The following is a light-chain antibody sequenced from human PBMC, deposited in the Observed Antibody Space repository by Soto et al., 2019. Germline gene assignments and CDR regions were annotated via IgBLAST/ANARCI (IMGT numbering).Light chain of an antibody. CDR1: SEHNTYA. Sequence: QPVLTQSPSASASLGASVKFACTLSSEHNTYAIAWPQQQPEKGPRYLMRLNSDGSHFKGDGIPDRFSGSSAVAERYLTISSLQSDDEADYYCQTWVTGTVVFGGGTKFTVL. V-gene: IGLV4-69*01. CDR3: QTWVTGTVV. J-gene: IGLJ2*01. CDR2: LNSDGSH.